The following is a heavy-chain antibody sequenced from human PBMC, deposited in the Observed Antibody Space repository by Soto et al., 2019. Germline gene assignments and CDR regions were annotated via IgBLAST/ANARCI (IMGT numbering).Heavy chain of an antibody. J-gene: IGHJ2*01. CDR2: ISSSSSYI. D-gene: IGHD3-3*01. CDR1: GFTFSSYS. CDR3: AREPIDPPQKTTIFGVVIINEYWYFDL. V-gene: IGHV3-21*01. Sequence: GGSLRLSCAASGFTFSSYSMNWVRQAPGKGLEWVSSISSSSSYIYYADSVKGRFTISRDNAKNSLYLQMNSLRAEDTAVYYCAREPIDPPQKTTIFGVVIINEYWYFDLWGRGTLVTVSS.